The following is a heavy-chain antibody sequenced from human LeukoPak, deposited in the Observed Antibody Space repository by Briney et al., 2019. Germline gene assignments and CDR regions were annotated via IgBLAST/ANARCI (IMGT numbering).Heavy chain of an antibody. Sequence: GESLKISCKGSGYSFTSYWIGWVRQMPGKGLEWMGIIYPGDSDTRYSPSLQGQVTISADKSISTAYLQRSSLKASDTAMYYCARRPYYDSSGLTFGFDPWGQGTLVTVSS. CDR1: GYSFTSYW. V-gene: IGHV5-51*01. J-gene: IGHJ5*02. CDR3: ARRPYYDSSGLTFGFDP. CDR2: IYPGDSDT. D-gene: IGHD3-22*01.